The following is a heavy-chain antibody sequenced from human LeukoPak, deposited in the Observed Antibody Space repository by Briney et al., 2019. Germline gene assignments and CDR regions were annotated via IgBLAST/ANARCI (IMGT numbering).Heavy chain of an antibody. CDR3: ARGGSDILTGYHYYYYMDV. J-gene: IGHJ6*03. V-gene: IGHV4-61*05. D-gene: IGHD3-9*01. Sequence: PSETLSLTCTVSGGSISSSSYYWGWIRQPPGKGLEWIGYIYYTGSTNYNPSLKSRVTISVDTFKNQFSLKLSSVTAADTAAYYCARGGSDILTGYHYYYYMDVWGKGTTVTISS. CDR1: GGSISSSSYY. CDR2: IYYTGST.